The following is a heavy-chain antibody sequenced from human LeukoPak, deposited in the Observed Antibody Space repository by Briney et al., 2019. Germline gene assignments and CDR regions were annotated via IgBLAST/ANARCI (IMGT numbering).Heavy chain of an antibody. CDR3: ARQSHEAFDI. CDR1: GRSISSYY. J-gene: IGHJ3*02. CDR2: IYTSGST. Sequence: SETLSLTCTVPGRSISSYYWSWIRQPPGKGLEWIGYIYTSGSTNYNPSLKSRVTISVDTSKNQFSLKLSSVTAADTAVYYCARQSHEAFDIWGQGTMVTVSS. V-gene: IGHV4-4*09.